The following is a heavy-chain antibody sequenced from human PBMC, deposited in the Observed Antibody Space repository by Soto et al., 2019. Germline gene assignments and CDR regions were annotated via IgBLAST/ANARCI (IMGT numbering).Heavy chain of an antibody. CDR1: GGPISSGGYY. Sequence: SETLSLTSTVSGGPISSGGYYWSWIRQHPGKGLEWIGYIYYSGSTYYNPSLKSRVTISVDTSKNQFSLKLSSVTAADTAVYYCARVSIPSSFDYWGQGTLVTVSS. D-gene: IGHD2-21*01. CDR2: IYYSGST. CDR3: ARVSIPSSFDY. J-gene: IGHJ4*02. V-gene: IGHV4-31*03.